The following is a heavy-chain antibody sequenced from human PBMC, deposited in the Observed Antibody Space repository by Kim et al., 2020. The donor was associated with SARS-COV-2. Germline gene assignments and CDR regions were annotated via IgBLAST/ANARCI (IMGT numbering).Heavy chain of an antibody. Sequence: ETRTRTGTGAGGTSSSSSDYWGRIRQPQGKGLEWIGSIYYSGSTYYNPSLKSRVTISVDTSKNQFSLKLSSVTAADTAVYYCARRGICSGGSCYGNWFDPWGQGTLVTVSS. J-gene: IGHJ5*02. CDR3: ARRGICSGGSCYGNWFDP. D-gene: IGHD2-15*01. V-gene: IGHV4-39*01. CDR2: IYYSGST. CDR1: GGTSSSSSDY.